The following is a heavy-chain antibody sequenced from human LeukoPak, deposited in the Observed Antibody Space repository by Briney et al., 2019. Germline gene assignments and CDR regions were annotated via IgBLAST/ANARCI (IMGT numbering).Heavy chain of an antibody. CDR3: VRGTGY. Sequence: GGSLRLSCSVSGFTFSTYVMHWVRQAPGKGLEYVSAISSNGDNTYYADSVKGRFTISRDNSKNTLYLQMSSLRAADTAVYYCVRGTGYWGQGTLVTVSS. CDR1: GFTFSTYV. CDR2: ISSNGDNT. J-gene: IGHJ4*02. V-gene: IGHV3-64D*06.